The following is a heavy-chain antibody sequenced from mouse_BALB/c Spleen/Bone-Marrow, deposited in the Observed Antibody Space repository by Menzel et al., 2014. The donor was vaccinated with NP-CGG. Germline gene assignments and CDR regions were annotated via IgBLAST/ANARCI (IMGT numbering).Heavy chain of an antibody. Sequence: WVRQAPEKGLEWVAYISSGSSTIYYADTVKGRFTISRDNPKNTLFLQMTSLRSEDTAMYYCARSWEYFDVWGAGTTVTVSS. V-gene: IGHV5-17*02. J-gene: IGHJ1*01. D-gene: IGHD4-1*01. CDR2: ISSGSSTI. CDR3: ARSWEYFDV.